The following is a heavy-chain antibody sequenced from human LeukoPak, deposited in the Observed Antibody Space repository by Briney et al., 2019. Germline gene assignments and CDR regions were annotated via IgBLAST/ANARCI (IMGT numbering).Heavy chain of an antibody. CDR2: ISSSSSYR. CDR1: GLTFSSYS. V-gene: IGHV3-21*06. Sequence: GGSLRLSCAASGLTFSSYSMNWVRQAPGKGLELVSYISSSSSYRYYADSVKGRFTISRDNAKNSLYLQMNSLRAEDTAVYYCAREVAGGFDYWGQGTLVTVSS. J-gene: IGHJ4*02. D-gene: IGHD6-19*01. CDR3: AREVAGGFDY.